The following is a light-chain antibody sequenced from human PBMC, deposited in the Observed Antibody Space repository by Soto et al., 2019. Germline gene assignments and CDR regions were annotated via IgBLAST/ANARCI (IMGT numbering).Light chain of an antibody. J-gene: IGKJ1*01. V-gene: IGKV1-5*03. CDR2: KAS. CDR3: QQYNSYPWT. Sequence: DIQMTQSPSTLSASVGDRVTITCRASQSFSSWLAWFQQQPGKAPKLLIYKASTLESGVPSRFSGSGSGTEFTLTINSLQPDDFATYYCQQYNSYPWTFGQGTKVDIK. CDR1: QSFSSW.